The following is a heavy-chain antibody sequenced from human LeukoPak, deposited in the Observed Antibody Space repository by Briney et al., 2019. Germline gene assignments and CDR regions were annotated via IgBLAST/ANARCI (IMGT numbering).Heavy chain of an antibody. Sequence: GASVKVSCKASGYTFTSYDINWVRQATGQGLEWMGWMNPNSGNTGYAQKFQGRVTMTRNTSISTAYVELSSLRSEDTAVYYCARGVSSSWYQKHPDDPYYFDYWGQGTLVTVSS. D-gene: IGHD6-13*01. CDR2: MNPNSGNT. J-gene: IGHJ4*02. CDR1: GYTFTSYD. CDR3: ARGVSSSWYQKHPDDPYYFDY. V-gene: IGHV1-8*01.